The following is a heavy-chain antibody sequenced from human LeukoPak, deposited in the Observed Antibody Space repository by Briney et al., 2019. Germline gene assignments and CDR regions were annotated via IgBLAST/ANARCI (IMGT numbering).Heavy chain of an antibody. CDR1: GGSISSYY. V-gene: IGHV4-59*01. J-gene: IGHJ4*02. CDR2: IYYSGST. CDR3: ARTQLLLYYFDY. D-gene: IGHD2-2*01. Sequence: SETLSLTCTVSGGSISSYYWSWIRQPPGKGLEWIGYIYYSGSTNYNPSLKSRVTISVDTSKNRFSLKLSSVTAADTAVYYCARTQLLLYYFDYWGQGTLVTVSS.